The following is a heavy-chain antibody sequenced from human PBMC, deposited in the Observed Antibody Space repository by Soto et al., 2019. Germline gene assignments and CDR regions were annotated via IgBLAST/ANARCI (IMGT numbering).Heavy chain of an antibody. CDR2: IKQDGSEK. J-gene: IGHJ5*02. V-gene: IGHV3-7*01. D-gene: IGHD1-1*01. Sequence: GGSLRLSCAASGFTFSSYCMSWVRQAPGKGLEWVANIKQDGSEKYYVDSVKGRFTISRDNAKNSLYLQMNSLRAEDTAVYYCARESVPTGTANWFDPWGQGTLVTVSS. CDR1: GFTFSSYC. CDR3: ARESVPTGTANWFDP.